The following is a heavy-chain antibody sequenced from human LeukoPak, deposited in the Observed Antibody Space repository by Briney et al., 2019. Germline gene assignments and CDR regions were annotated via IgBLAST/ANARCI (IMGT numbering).Heavy chain of an antibody. CDR1: GFIFTNNA. Sequence: PGGSLRLSCGGSGFIFTNNAINWVRQTPGKGLEWLSAISNDGRHIYYTDSVKGRFATSRDNSRNTVYLQTNGLRVEDTAVYYCATVMGSSPSTAYFAYWGRGTLVTVSS. CDR3: ATVMGSSPSTAYFAY. J-gene: IGHJ4*02. V-gene: IGHV3-23*01. CDR2: ISNDGRHI. D-gene: IGHD6-6*01.